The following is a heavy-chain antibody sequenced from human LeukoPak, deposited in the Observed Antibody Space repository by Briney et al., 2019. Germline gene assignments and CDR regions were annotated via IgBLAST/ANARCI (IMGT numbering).Heavy chain of an antibody. J-gene: IGHJ4*02. CDR2: IYYSGST. V-gene: IGHV4-59*01. CDR1: GGSLSSYY. CDR3: ARGRRNYYDSSGYYCDY. D-gene: IGHD3-22*01. Sequence: SETLSLTCTVSGGSLSSYYWSWIRQPPGKGLEWIRYIYYSGSTNYNPSLKSRVTISVDTSKNQFSLKLSSVTAADTAVYYCARGRRNYYDSSGYYCDYWGQGTLVTVSS.